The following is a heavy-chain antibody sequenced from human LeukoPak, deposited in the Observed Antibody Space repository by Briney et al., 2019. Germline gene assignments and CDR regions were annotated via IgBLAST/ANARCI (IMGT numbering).Heavy chain of an antibody. CDR3: AGGGPIVATDY. CDR1: GGSFSVYY. J-gene: IGHJ4*02. CDR2: INHSGST. Sequence: SETLSLTCAVYGGSFSVYYWSWIRQPPGKGLEWIGEINHSGSTNYNPSLKSRVTITVDTSKNQFSLKLSSVTAADTAVYYCAGGGPIVATDYWGQGTLVTVSS. D-gene: IGHD5-12*01. V-gene: IGHV4-34*01.